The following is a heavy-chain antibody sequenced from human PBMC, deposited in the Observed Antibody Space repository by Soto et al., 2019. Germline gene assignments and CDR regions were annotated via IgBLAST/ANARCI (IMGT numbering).Heavy chain of an antibody. CDR1: GFTFSSYG. CDR2: IWYDGSNK. D-gene: IGHD1-1*01. CDR3: ARAPVGLERDYDAFDI. Sequence: QVQLVESGGGVVQPGRSLRLSCAASGFTFSSYGMHWVRQAPGKGLEWVAVIWYDGSNKYYADSVKGRFTISRDNSKNTMNLQMDRLRAEDTAVDYCARAPVGLERDYDAFDIWGQGTMVTVSS. V-gene: IGHV3-33*01. J-gene: IGHJ3*02.